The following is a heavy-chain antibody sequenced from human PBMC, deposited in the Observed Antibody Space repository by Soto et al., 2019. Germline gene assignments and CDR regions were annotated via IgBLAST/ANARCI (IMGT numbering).Heavy chain of an antibody. V-gene: IGHV3-13*01. CDR1: GFTFSGFD. CDR2: IGTSGDT. CDR3: ARGQEVGAHFFDS. J-gene: IGHJ4*02. Sequence: EVQLVESGGNLVQPGGSLRLSCEASGFTFSGFDMRWVRQVTGKGLEWVSTIGTSGDTYYAVSVKGRFTISRDNAKNSLSLQLNSLRAGATAVYFCARGQEVGAHFFDSWGQGTQVTVSS. D-gene: IGHD2-15*01.